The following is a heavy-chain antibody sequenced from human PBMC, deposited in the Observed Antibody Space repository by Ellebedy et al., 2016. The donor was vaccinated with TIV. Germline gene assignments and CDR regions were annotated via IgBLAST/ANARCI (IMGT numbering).Heavy chain of an antibody. CDR2: ISATTTVT. CDR1: GFTFSDYY. V-gene: IGHV3-23*01. CDR3: AKRISSGSYQYYFDY. Sequence: GESLKISCAASGFTFSDYYMSWIRQAPGKGLEWVSVISATTTVTYYADSVKGRFTISRDRSKNTLYLQMNSLRADDTAVYYCAKRISSGSYQYYFDYWGQGTLVTVSS. J-gene: IGHJ4*02. D-gene: IGHD3-10*02.